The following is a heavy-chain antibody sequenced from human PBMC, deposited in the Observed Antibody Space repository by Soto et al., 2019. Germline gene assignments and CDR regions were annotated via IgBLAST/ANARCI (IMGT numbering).Heavy chain of an antibody. J-gene: IGHJ5*02. CDR2: IIPILGIA. CDR3: ARANILTGYYNNWFDP. V-gene: IGHV1-69*02. Sequence: SVKVSCKASGGTFSSYTISWVRQAPGQGLEWMGRIIPILGIANYAQKFQGRVTITADKSTSTAYMELSSLRSEDTAVYYCARANILTGYYNNWFDPWGQGTLVTVSS. D-gene: IGHD3-9*01. CDR1: GGTFSSYT.